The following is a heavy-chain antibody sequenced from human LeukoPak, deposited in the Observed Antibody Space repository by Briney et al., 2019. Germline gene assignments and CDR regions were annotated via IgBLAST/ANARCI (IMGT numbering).Heavy chain of an antibody. V-gene: IGHV3-7*01. CDR1: GFTFSSYW. J-gene: IGHJ4*02. Sequence: QPGGSLRLSCAASGFTFSSYWMSWVRQAPGKGLEWVANIKQDGSEKYYVDSVKGRFTISRDNAKNSLYLQMNSLRAEDTAVYYCARDLFDGDCQFDYWGQGTLVTVSS. CDR3: ARDLFDGDCQFDY. CDR2: IKQDGSEK. D-gene: IGHD4-17*01.